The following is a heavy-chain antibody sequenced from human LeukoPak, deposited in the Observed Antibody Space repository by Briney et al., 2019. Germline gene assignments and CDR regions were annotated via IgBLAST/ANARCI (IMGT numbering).Heavy chain of an antibody. CDR1: GYSFSPYW. CDR3: ARLFGGVTTFDY. Sequence: GGSLRLSCAASGYSFSPYWMSWVRQGPGKGVDWGASINPDGSGTSYVDSVKGRFTISRDNAQNSLYLQMNSLSAEDTAVYYCARLFGGVTTFDYWGQGTLVTVSS. CDR2: INPDGSGT. J-gene: IGHJ4*02. V-gene: IGHV3-7*01. D-gene: IGHD4-17*01.